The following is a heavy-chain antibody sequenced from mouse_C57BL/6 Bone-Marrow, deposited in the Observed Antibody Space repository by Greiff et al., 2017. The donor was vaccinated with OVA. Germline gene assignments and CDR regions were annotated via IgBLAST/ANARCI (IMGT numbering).Heavy chain of an antibody. CDR3: TDGYLFDY. Sequence: VQLKESGAELVRPGASVKLSCTASGFNIKDDYMHWVKQRPEQGLEWIGWIDPENGDTEYASKFQGKATITADTSSNTAYLQLSSLTSEDTAVYYCTDGYLFDYWGQGTTLTVSS. J-gene: IGHJ2*01. D-gene: IGHD2-3*01. V-gene: IGHV14-4*01. CDR1: GFNIKDDY. CDR2: IDPENGDT.